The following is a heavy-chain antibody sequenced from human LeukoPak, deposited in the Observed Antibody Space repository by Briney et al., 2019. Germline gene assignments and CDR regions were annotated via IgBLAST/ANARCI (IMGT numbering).Heavy chain of an antibody. CDR1: GGSISYYY. V-gene: IGHV4-4*07. Sequence: PSETLSLTCTVSGGSISYYYWNWIRQPAGKGLEWIGRIYTSGRTYYNPSLTSRVSMSVDTSKNQFSLKLSSVTAVDTAVYYCARLSTVTTSFDYWGQGTLVTVSS. CDR2: IYTSGRT. CDR3: ARLSTVTTSFDY. D-gene: IGHD4-11*01. J-gene: IGHJ4*02.